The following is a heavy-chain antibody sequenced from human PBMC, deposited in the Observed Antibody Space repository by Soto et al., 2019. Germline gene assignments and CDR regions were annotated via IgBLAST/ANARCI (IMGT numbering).Heavy chain of an antibody. CDR3: ARRASGAYGMDV. V-gene: IGHV3-23*01. D-gene: IGHD6-6*01. Sequence: PGVSLSLSCTASGFTFSSYAMSWVRQAPGKGLEWVSAISGSGGSTYYADSVKGRFTISRDNSKNTLYLQMNSLRAEDTAVYYCARRASGAYGMDVWGQGTTVTVSS. CDR2: ISGSGGST. CDR1: GFTFSSYA. J-gene: IGHJ6*02.